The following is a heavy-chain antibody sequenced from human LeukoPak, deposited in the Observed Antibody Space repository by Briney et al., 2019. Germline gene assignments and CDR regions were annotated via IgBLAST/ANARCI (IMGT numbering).Heavy chain of an antibody. J-gene: IGHJ5*02. CDR1: GGSISSSNW. CDR3: ARGGANWNRSLFDP. D-gene: IGHD1-20*01. Sequence: SGTLSLTCAVSGGSISSSNWWSWVRQPPGKGLEWIGEIYHSGSTNYNPSLKSRVTISVDKSKNQFSLKLSSVTAADTAVYYCARGGANWNRSLFDPWGQGTLVTVSS. CDR2: IYHSGST. V-gene: IGHV4-4*02.